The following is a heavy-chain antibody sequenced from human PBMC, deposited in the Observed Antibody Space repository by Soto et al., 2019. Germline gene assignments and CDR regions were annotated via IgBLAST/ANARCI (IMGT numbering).Heavy chain of an antibody. V-gene: IGHV1-69*01. CDR2: IIPIFGTA. Sequence: QVQLVQSGAEVQKPGSSVKVSCKASGGTFSNYGVNWVRQAPGQGLEWMGGIIPIFGTAKYAQKFQGRVTITADDSTRTAYMELSSLRSEDTAVYYCARDGTLYDSSAYYYLYWGQGTLVTVSS. CDR3: ARDGTLYDSSAYYYLY. J-gene: IGHJ4*02. D-gene: IGHD3-22*01. CDR1: GGTFSNYG.